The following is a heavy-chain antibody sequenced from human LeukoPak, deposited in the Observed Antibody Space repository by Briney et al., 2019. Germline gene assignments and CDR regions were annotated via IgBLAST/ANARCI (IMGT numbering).Heavy chain of an antibody. V-gene: IGHV4-4*07. J-gene: IGHJ4*02. CDR2: IYTSGST. Sequence: SETLSLTCTVSGGSISSYYWSWIRQPAGKGLEWIGRIYTSGSTNYNPSLKSRVTMSVDTSKNQFSLKLSSVTAADTAVYYCARESRRYCSGGSCYPDYWGQGTLVTVSS. D-gene: IGHD2-15*01. CDR1: GGSISSYY. CDR3: ARESRRYCSGGSCYPDY.